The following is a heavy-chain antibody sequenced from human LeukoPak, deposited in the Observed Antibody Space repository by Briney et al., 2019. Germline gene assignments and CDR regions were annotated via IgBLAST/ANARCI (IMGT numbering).Heavy chain of an antibody. V-gene: IGHV4-39*01. CDR1: GGSISSISYY. CDR2: IYYSGST. J-gene: IGHJ4*02. CDR3: ARRTPRHALKGYYFDY. Sequence: SETLSLTCTVSGGSISSISYYWGWIRQPPGKGLEWIGSIYYSGSTYYNPSLKSRVTISVDTSKNQFSLKLSSVTAADTAVYYCARRTPRHALKGYYFDYWGQGTLVTVSS.